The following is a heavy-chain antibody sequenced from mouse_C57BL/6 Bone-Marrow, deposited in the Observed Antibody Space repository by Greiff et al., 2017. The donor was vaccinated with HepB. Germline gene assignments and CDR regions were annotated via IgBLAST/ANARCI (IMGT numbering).Heavy chain of an antibody. V-gene: IGHV1-5*01. CDR3: TGIYYGYESFAY. J-gene: IGHJ3*01. D-gene: IGHD2-2*01. CDR1: GYTFTSYW. Sequence: EVQLVESGPVLARPGASVKMSCKTSGYTFTSYWMHWVKQRPGQGLEWIGAIYPGNSDTSYNQKFKGKAKLTAVTSASTAYMELSSLTNEDSAVYYCTGIYYGYESFAYWGQGTLVTVSA. CDR2: IYPGNSDT.